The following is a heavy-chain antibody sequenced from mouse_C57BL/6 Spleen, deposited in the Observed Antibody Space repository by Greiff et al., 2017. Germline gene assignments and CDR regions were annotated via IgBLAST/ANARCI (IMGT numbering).Heavy chain of an antibody. D-gene: IGHD1-1*01. CDR3: ARDDYGSSAWFAY. CDR2: IYPNNGGT. CDR1: GYTFTDYN. Sequence: VQLQQSGPELVKPGASVKIPCKASGYTFTDYNMDWVKQSHGKSLEWIGDIYPNNGGTIYNQKFKGKATLTVDKSSSTAYMELRSLTSEDTAVYYCARDDYGSSAWFAYWGQGTLVTVSA. V-gene: IGHV1-18*01. J-gene: IGHJ3*01.